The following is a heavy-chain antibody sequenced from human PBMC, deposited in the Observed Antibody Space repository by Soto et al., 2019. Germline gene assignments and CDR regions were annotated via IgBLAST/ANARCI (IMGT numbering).Heavy chain of an antibody. Sequence: ASVKVSCKASGYTFTSYYMHWVRQAPGQGLEWMGIINPSGGSTSYAQKFQGRVTMTRDTSTSTVYMELSSLRSEDTAVYYCATYSSGWYYFDYWGQGTQVTVSS. CDR1: GYTFTSYY. D-gene: IGHD6-19*01. CDR3: ATYSSGWYYFDY. CDR2: INPSGGST. J-gene: IGHJ4*02. V-gene: IGHV1-46*01.